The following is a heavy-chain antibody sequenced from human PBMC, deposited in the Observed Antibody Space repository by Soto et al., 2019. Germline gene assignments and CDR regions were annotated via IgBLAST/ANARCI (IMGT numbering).Heavy chain of an antibody. CDR2: ISSSSSYT. Sequence: QVQLVESGGGLVKPGGSLRLYCAASGFTFSDYYMSWIRQAPGKGLEWVSYISSSSSYTNYADSVKGRFTISRDNAKNSLYLQMNSLRAEDTAVYYCAGKQWEPSGNYYFDYWGQGTLVTVSS. V-gene: IGHV3-11*06. CDR3: AGKQWEPSGNYYFDY. J-gene: IGHJ4*02. D-gene: IGHD1-26*01. CDR1: GFTFSDYY.